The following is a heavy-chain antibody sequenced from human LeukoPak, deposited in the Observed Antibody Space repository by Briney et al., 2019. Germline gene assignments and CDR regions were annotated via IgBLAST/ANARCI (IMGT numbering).Heavy chain of an antibody. CDR2: ISAYNGNT. J-gene: IGHJ4*02. V-gene: IGHV1-18*01. Sequence: ASVKVSCKASGYTFTSYGISWVRQAPGQGLEWMGWISAYNGNTNYAQKLQGRVTMTTDTSTSTAYLELRGLRPDDTAVYYCARDDSGAKVDIDYWGQGTLLIVSS. D-gene: IGHD5-12*01. CDR1: GYTFTSYG. CDR3: ARDDSGAKVDIDY.